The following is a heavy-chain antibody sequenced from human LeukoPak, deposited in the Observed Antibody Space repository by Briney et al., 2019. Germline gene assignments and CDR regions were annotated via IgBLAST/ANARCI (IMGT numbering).Heavy chain of an antibody. CDR3: ARPNGSGSYYKD. CDR1: GDSIISSSHY. V-gene: IGHV4-39*01. CDR2: IYYSGST. Sequence: SETLSLTCTVFGDSIISSSHYWGWIRQPPGKGLEWIGSIYYSGSTHFNPSLQSRVTMSVDASKNQFSLKLSSVTAADTAVYYCARPNGSGSYYKDWGQGTLVTVSS. J-gene: IGHJ4*02. D-gene: IGHD3-10*01.